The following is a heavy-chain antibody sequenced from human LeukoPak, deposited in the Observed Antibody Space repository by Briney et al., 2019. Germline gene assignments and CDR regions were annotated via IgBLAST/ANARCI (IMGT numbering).Heavy chain of an antibody. Sequence: PGGSLRLSCAASGFTFSSCSMNWVRQAPGKGLEWVSYISSSSRTIYYADSVKGRFTISRDNAKNSLYLQMNSLRDEDTAVYYCARVPIYYDSSGYYPDWYFDLWGRGTLVTVSS. CDR1: GFTFSSCS. CDR3: ARVPIYYDSSGYYPDWYFDL. V-gene: IGHV3-48*02. D-gene: IGHD3-22*01. J-gene: IGHJ2*01. CDR2: ISSSSRTI.